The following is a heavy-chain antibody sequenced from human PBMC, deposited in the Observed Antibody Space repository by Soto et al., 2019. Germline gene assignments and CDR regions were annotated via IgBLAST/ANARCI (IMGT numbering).Heavy chain of an antibody. D-gene: IGHD3-10*01. CDR3: ATSMGRGVNDC. CDR2: IKRDGSSK. CDR1: GFTFSDYW. J-gene: IGHJ4*02. V-gene: IGHV3-7*05. Sequence: EVQLVESGGGLVQPGGSLRLSCAASGFTFSDYWMSWVRQAPGKGLECVANIKRDGSSKYYVDPVKGRFTISRDNAKNSLYLQMNIRRAEYTAVYYCATSMGRGVNDCWGQGTLVTVSS.